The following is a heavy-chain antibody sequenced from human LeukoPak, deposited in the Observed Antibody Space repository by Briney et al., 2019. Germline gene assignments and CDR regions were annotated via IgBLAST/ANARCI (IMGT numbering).Heavy chain of an antibody. Sequence: KPGGSLRLSCAASGFTFSDYYKSWIRHAPGKGLEWVSFISSSGSTIYYADSVKGRFTISRDKAKNSLYLQMNSLRAEDTAVYYGARDGYYGAGSYYNGGFNWFDPWGQGTLVTVSS. D-gene: IGHD3-10*01. CDR3: ARDGYYGAGSYYNGGFNWFDP. V-gene: IGHV3-11*04. CDR2: ISSSGSTI. CDR1: GFTFSDYY. J-gene: IGHJ5*02.